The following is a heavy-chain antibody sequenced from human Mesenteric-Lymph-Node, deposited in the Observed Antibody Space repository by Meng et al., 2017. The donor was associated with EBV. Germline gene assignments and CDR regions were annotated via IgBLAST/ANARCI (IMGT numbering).Heavy chain of an antibody. V-gene: IGHV4-34*01. CDR1: GGSFSCYY. CDR2: INHSGST. CDR3: ARGEKGPIDY. J-gene: IGHJ4*02. Sequence: QVHLQQLGAGLLKPSETLSLTCAVYGGSFSCYYWSWIRPPPGKGLEWIGEINHSGSTNYNPSLKSRVTISVDTSKNQFSLKLSSVTAADTAVYYCARGEKGPIDYWGQGTLVTVSS.